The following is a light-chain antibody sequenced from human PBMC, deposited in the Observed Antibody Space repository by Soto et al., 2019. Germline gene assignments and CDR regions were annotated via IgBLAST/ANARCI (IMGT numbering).Light chain of an antibody. CDR3: QQYDNLPTWT. CDR2: DAS. J-gene: IGKJ1*01. CDR1: QYISNY. Sequence: DIQMTQSPSSLSASVGDRVTSTCRASQYISNYLNWYQQKPGKAPKLMIYDASNLETGVPSRFSGSGSGTDFTFTISSLQPEDIATYYCQQYDNLPTWTFGQGTQVDIK. V-gene: IGKV1-33*01.